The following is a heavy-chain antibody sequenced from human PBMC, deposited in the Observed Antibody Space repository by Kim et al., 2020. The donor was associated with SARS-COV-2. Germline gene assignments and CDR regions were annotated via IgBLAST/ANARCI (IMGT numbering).Heavy chain of an antibody. V-gene: IGHV3-53*01. CDR2: ISRPGPT. J-gene: IGHJ5*01. CDR3: SRGRVVDS. CDR1: GFIVSRDY. Sequence: GGSLRLSCAASGFIVSRDYMSWVRQAPGKGLEWVSVISRPGPTYSAASVKGRFTISRDNSKNTLHLQMKTLRAEYTAVYYCSRGRVVDSGCQGTLVTVS.